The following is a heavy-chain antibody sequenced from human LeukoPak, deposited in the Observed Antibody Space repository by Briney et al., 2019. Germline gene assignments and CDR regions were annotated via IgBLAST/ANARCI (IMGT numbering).Heavy chain of an antibody. V-gene: IGHV1-2*02. CDR1: GYTFTGYY. CDR3: ARVDDFWSGYPIDY. CDR2: INPNSGGT. D-gene: IGHD3-3*01. Sequence: ASVRVSCKASGYTFTGYYMHWVRQAPGQGLEWMGWINPNSGGTNYAQKFQGRVTMTRDTSISTAYMVLSRLRSDDTAVYYCARVDDFWSGYPIDYWGQGTLVTVSS. J-gene: IGHJ4*02.